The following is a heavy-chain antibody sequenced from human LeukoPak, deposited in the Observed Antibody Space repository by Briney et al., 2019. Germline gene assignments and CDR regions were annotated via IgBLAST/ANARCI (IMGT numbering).Heavy chain of an antibody. V-gene: IGHV4-34*01. Sequence: SETLSLTCAVYGGSFSGYYWSWIRQPPGKGLEWIGEINHSGSTHFNPSLNSRVTMSADTSKKQFSLNLTSVTAADTAVYYCARRNYYDSSGYVGHYDFWGQGILVIVSS. CDR2: INHSGST. CDR3: ARRNYYDSSGYVGHYDF. D-gene: IGHD3-22*01. J-gene: IGHJ4*02. CDR1: GGSFSGYY.